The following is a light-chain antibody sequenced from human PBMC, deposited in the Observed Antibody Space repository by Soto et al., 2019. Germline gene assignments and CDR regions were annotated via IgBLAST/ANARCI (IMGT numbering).Light chain of an antibody. CDR1: QSISSY. J-gene: IGKJ4*01. CDR2: VAY. V-gene: IGKV1-39*01. Sequence: DIQITQCPSSLSASVGDRVTITCRASQSISSYLSWYRQTPGKAPKLLINVAYTLQSGVRSRFSGSGAGTDCTLAISSLQPEDVATDYCQQSSSNPQTFGGGTKVDIK. CDR3: QQSSSNPQT.